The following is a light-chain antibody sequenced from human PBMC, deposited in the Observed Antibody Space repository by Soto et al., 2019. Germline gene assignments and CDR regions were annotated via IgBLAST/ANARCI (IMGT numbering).Light chain of an antibody. CDR1: QGVSRK. CDR3: HQYGSSPWT. CDR2: GAS. V-gene: IGKV3-20*01. J-gene: IGKJ1*01. Sequence: DIVMTQSPATLSVVPGDRDTFPRRASQGVSRKLAWYQHNPGQAHRLLFFGASNRATGIPDRFSGSGSGTDFTLTISRLEPEDGAVDYGHQYGSSPWTLGKGTQVDIK.